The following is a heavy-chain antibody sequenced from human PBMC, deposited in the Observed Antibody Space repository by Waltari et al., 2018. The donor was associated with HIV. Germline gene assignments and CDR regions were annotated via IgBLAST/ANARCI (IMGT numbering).Heavy chain of an antibody. J-gene: IGHJ6*02. CDR3: SRGLHCTATSCLLYHGMDV. Sequence: QVQLVQSGAEVKKPGASVKVSCKASGYTFSTYDINWVRQATGQGLEWMGWMNPNSGNTGYAQKFQGRVNMTRTSSIRTAYMELSSLRSDDTAVYYFSRGLHCTATSCLLYHGMDVWGQGTAVSVSS. D-gene: IGHD2-2*01. CDR2: MNPNSGNT. V-gene: IGHV1-8*01. CDR1: GYTFSTYD.